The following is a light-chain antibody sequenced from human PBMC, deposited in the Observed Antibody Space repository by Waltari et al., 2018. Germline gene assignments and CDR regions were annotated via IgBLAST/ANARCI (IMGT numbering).Light chain of an antibody. CDR3: QQYVESPAT. J-gene: IGKJ1*01. V-gene: IGKV3-20*01. CDR2: HAS. Sequence: EIVLTQSPGTVSLSPGDRATFSCWASQNVRTYLTWYQQKPGQAPRLLIYHASTTANGIADRFSASGSGTDFSLTISRLEPEDFAMYYCQQYVESPATFGQGTKVVIK. CDR1: QNVRTY.